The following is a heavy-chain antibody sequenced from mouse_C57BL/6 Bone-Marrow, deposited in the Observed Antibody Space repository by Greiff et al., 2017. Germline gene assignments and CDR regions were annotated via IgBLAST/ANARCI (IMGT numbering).Heavy chain of an antibody. V-gene: IGHV1-64*01. CDR1: GYTLTSYW. CDR3: AMGYYGPAWFAY. D-gene: IGHD1-1*02. CDR2: IHPNSGSN. Sequence: QVQLQQPGAELVQPWASVKLSCKASGYTLTSYWMHWVKQSPGPGLEWIGMIHPNSGSNNYYEKFKSKATRTVNKSSRTAYMQRSFLTSDDSAVYYCAMGYYGPAWFAYWGQGTLVTVSA. J-gene: IGHJ3*01.